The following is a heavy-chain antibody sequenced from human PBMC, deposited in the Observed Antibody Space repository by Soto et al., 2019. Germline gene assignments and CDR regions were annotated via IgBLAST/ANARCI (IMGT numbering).Heavy chain of an antibody. D-gene: IGHD1-26*01. CDR2: IGGYKGNT. CDR1: GYTFTNYG. Sequence: GASVKVSCKASGYTFTNYGVSWVRQAPGQGLEWMGWIGGYKGNTNYAQKLQGRVTLTTDTSTSTAYMELRSLRSDDTAVYYGATGKRSYLTYGESWRQGTLVSVSS. J-gene: IGHJ4*02. V-gene: IGHV1-18*01. CDR3: ATGKRSYLTYGES.